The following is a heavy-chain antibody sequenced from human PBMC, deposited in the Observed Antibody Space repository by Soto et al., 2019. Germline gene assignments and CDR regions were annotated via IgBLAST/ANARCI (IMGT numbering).Heavy chain of an antibody. CDR1: GFTFSSYA. Sequence: EVQLLESGGGLVQPGGSLRLSCAASGFTFSSYAMGWVRQAPGKGLEWVSAISGSGAGTYYADSVKGRFTISRDNSKNMLYLQMNILRAEDTAVYYCAKDNIYDFWSGYYSNWFDPWGQGTLVTVSS. CDR2: ISGSGAGT. V-gene: IGHV3-23*01. J-gene: IGHJ5*02. D-gene: IGHD3-3*01. CDR3: AKDNIYDFWSGYYSNWFDP.